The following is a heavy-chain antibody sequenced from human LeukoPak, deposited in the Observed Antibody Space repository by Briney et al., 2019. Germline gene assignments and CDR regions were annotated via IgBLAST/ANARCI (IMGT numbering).Heavy chain of an antibody. J-gene: IGHJ4*02. D-gene: IGHD7-27*01. Sequence: PSETLSLTCTVSGGSISSGGYYWSWIRQPPGKGLEWIGYIYYSGSTYYNPSFKSRVTISVDTSKNQFSLKLSSVTAADTAVYYCASGALGTKDFDYWGQGTLVTVSS. CDR3: ASGALGTKDFDY. CDR2: IYYSGST. CDR1: GGSISSGGYY. V-gene: IGHV4-30-4*01.